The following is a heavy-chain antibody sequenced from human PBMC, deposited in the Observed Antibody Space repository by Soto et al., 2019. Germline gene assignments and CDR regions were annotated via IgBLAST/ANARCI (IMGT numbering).Heavy chain of an antibody. Sequence: QVQLVQSGAEVKKPGSSVKVSCKASGGTFSSYAISWVRQAPGQGLEWMGGIIPIFGTANYAQKFQGRVTITADESTSTAYMELSSLRSEDTAVYYCARVRMGATTHYYYGMDVWGQGNTVTVYS. CDR1: GGTFSSYA. CDR3: ARVRMGATTHYYYGMDV. J-gene: IGHJ6*02. V-gene: IGHV1-69*01. CDR2: IIPIFGTA. D-gene: IGHD1-26*01.